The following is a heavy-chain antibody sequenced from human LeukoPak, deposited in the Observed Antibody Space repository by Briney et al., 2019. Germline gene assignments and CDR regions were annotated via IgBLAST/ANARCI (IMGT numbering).Heavy chain of an antibody. V-gene: IGHV3-20*04. D-gene: IGHD2-21*02. J-gene: IGHJ4*02. Sequence: PGGSLRLSCAASGFTFGNYGMSWVRQAPGKGLEWVSGINWNGGSTGYADSVEGRFTISRDNAKNSQYLQMNSLRVEDTALYYCARAQTYGDSRLLLEYWGQGTLVTVSS. CDR2: INWNGGST. CDR3: ARAQTYGDSRLLLEY. CDR1: GFTFGNYG.